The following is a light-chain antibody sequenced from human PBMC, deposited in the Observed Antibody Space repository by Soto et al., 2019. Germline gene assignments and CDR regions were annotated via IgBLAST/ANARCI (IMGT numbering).Light chain of an antibody. CDR1: SSNIGSNT. Sequence: QSVLIQPPSASGTPGQRVTISCSGSSSNIGSNTVNWYQQLPGTAPKLLIYSNNQRPSGVPDRFSGSKSGTSASLAISGLQSEDGTDYYCAAWDDSLNGLYVFGTGTKVTVL. V-gene: IGLV1-44*01. J-gene: IGLJ1*01. CDR2: SNN. CDR3: AAWDDSLNGLYV.